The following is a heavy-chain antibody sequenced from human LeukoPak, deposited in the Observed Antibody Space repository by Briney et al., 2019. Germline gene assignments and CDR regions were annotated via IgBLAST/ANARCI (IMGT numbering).Heavy chain of an antibody. Sequence: GGTLRLSCAASGFTFSSYGMTWVRQAPGKGLEWLSYISSSSSLIYYADSVEGRFTISRDNARNSLHLQMNSLRAEDTAVYYCAREVYYGSGRRFDLWGQGTLVTVSS. CDR1: GFTFSSYG. D-gene: IGHD3-10*01. V-gene: IGHV3-48*01. CDR3: AREVYYGSGRRFDL. J-gene: IGHJ4*02. CDR2: ISSSSSLI.